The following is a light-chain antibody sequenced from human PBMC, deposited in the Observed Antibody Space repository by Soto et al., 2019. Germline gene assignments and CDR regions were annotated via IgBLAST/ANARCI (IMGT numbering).Light chain of an antibody. CDR2: DAS. J-gene: IGKJ2*01. CDR3: QHYNSYPYT. Sequence: DTQLTQSPSTLSASGGARVTITCRASQSISTWLAWFQQKPGKAPDLLIYDASSLESGVPSRFSGSGSGTEFTLTISSLQPDDFATYYCQHYNSYPYTLGQGTKVDIK. V-gene: IGKV1-5*01. CDR1: QSISTW.